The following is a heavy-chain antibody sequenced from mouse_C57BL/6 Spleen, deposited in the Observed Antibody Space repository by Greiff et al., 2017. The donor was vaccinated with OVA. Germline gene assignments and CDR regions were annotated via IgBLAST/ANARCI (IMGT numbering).Heavy chain of an antibody. CDR2: IYPGDGDT. CDR3: AREDDGSYAMDD. D-gene: IGHD2-3*01. CDR1: GYAFSSYW. V-gene: IGHV1-80*01. Sequence: QVQLQQSGAELVKPGASVKISCKASGYAFSSYWMNWVKQRPGKGLEWIGKIYPGDGDTNYNGKFKGKATLTADKSSSTAYMQLSSLTSEDSAVYVSAREDDGSYAMDDWGQGTSVTVSS. J-gene: IGHJ4*01.